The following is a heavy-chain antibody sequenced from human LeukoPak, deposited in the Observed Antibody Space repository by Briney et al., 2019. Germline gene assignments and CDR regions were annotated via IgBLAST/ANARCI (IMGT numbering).Heavy chain of an antibody. D-gene: IGHD3-22*01. V-gene: IGHV3-30*02. Sequence: GGSLRLSCAASGFTFSSYGMHWVRQAPGKGLEWVAFIRYDGSNKYYADSVKGRFTISRDNSKNTLYLQMNSLRAKDTAVYYCAKDTGSMIVVVITDWGQGTLVTVSS. CDR1: GFTFSSYG. CDR3: AKDTGSMIVVVITD. CDR2: IRYDGSNK. J-gene: IGHJ4*02.